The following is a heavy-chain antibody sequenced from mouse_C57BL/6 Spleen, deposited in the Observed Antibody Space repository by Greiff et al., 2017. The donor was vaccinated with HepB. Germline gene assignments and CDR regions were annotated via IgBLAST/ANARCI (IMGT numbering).Heavy chain of an antibody. D-gene: IGHD3-2*02. CDR1: GYAFTNYL. J-gene: IGHJ4*01. V-gene: IGHV1-54*01. Sequence: QVQLQQSGAELVRPGTSVKVSCKASGYAFTNYLIEWVKQRPGQGLEWIGVINPGSGGTNYNEKFKGKATLTADKSSSTAYMQLSSLTSEDSAVYFCARGGRSSVVYAMDCWGQGTSVTVSS. CDR3: ARGGRSSVVYAMDC. CDR2: INPGSGGT.